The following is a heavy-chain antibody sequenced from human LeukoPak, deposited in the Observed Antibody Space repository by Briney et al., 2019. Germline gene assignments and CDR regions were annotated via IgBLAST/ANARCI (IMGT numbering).Heavy chain of an antibody. J-gene: IGHJ4*02. Sequence: GESLKISCEGSGYAFPSYWIGWVRQMPGKGLEWVGFIYPGDSDTRYSPSFQGHVTISADKSITTAYLQWNSLKASDTAIYFCARGQTSYNFDSWGQGTLVTVSS. CDR2: IYPGDSDT. CDR3: ARGQTSYNFDS. CDR1: GYAFPSYW. D-gene: IGHD3-16*01. V-gene: IGHV5-51*01.